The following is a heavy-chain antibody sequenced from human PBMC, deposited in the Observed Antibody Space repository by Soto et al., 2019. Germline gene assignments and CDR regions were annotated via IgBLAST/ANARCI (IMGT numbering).Heavy chain of an antibody. V-gene: IGHV4-31*03. CDR1: CGSIISGGYY. J-gene: IGHJ6*02. Sequence: SETLSLTCTFSCGSIISGGYYWSWIRQHPGKGLEWIGYIYYSGSTYYNPSLKSRVTISVDTSKNQFSLKLSSVTAADTAVYYCARYPLQYSYGPTDYYGMDVWGQGTTVTVSS. CDR3: ARYPLQYSYGPTDYYGMDV. D-gene: IGHD5-18*01. CDR2: IYYSGST.